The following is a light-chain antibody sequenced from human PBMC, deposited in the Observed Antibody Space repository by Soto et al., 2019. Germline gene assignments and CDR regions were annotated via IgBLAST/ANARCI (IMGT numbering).Light chain of an antibody. CDR2: GNS. CDR3: QTYDTGVSGAI. J-gene: IGLJ2*01. Sequence: QAVVTQPPSVSGAPGQRVAISCAGTSSNIGAGYDVHWYQHLPGTAPKPLIFGNSNRPLGVPDRFSGSKSGTSASLAITGLQAEDEGDYYCQTYDTGVSGAIFGGGTQLTVL. CDR1: SSNIGAGYD. V-gene: IGLV1-40*01.